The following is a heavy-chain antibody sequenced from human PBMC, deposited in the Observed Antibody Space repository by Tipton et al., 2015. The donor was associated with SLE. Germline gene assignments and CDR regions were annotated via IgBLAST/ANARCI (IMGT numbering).Heavy chain of an antibody. J-gene: IGHJ3*02. V-gene: IGHV4-38-2*01. D-gene: IGHD3-16*01. Sequence: TLSLTCAVSGFSISSGYYWGWIRQATGKGLECIGSIYHSGSTDYNPSLKSRLTISGDTSKNQISLKLRSVTAADTAVYYCARVRGGAFDIWGQGTMVTVSS. CDR2: IYHSGST. CDR1: GFSISSGYY. CDR3: ARVRGGAFDI.